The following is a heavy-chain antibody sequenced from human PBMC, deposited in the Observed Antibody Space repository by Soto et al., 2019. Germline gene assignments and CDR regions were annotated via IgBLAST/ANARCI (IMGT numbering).Heavy chain of an antibody. CDR2: ISDLGGST. CDR3: AKDHIAAAGYFEC. Sequence: EVQLLESGGGLVQPGGSLRLSCTASGFTLSRYAMVWVRQAPGKGLEWVSTISDLGGSTYYADSMKGRFTISRDNSKNTLPLQMHGLRAEDTAIYYCAKDHIAAAGYFECWGQGTLVAVSS. CDR1: GFTLSRYA. J-gene: IGHJ4*02. V-gene: IGHV3-23*01. D-gene: IGHD6-13*01.